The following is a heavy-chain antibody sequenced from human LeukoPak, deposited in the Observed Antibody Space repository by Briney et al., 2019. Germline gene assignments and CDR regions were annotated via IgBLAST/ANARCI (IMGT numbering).Heavy chain of an antibody. D-gene: IGHD6-19*01. V-gene: IGHV3-64D*06. Sequence: GGSLRLSCSASGFTFSIRPMHWVRQAPGKGLEYVSGSSANGGSTCSADSVKGRFIISRDNSRNTVYLQMSSLRPEDTALYYCVTQISGWVYWGQGTLVTVSS. J-gene: IGHJ4*02. CDR2: SSANGGST. CDR3: VTQISGWVY. CDR1: GFTFSIRP.